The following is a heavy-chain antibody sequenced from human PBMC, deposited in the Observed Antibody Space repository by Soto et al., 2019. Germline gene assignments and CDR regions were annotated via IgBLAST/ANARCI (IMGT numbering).Heavy chain of an antibody. Sequence: QVQLGQSGADVKKPGSSVKVSCQASGVTFSSETLGWVRQAPGQGLEWVGGIIPLFGTASYAQKCQGRVTITADESTSTVYMELSSLRSDDTAVYFCATELGENPASPFDAWGQGTLVTVSS. CDR3: ATELGENPASPFDA. J-gene: IGHJ4*02. V-gene: IGHV1-69*01. D-gene: IGHD3-10*01. CDR2: IIPLFGTA. CDR1: GVTFSSET.